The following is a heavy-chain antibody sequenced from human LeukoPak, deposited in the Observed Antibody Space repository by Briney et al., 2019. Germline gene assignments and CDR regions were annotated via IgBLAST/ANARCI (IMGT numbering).Heavy chain of an antibody. CDR3: ARHDGHQLVEDEKSCYYFDY. Sequence: SDTLSLTCTVSGASISSISSYYWSWIRQPPGKGLEWIGSIYYSGSTSYYNPSLKSRVAISVDTSKNQFSLRLSSVTAADTAVYYCARHDGHQLVEDEKSCYYFDYWGQGTLVTVSS. V-gene: IGHV4-39*01. D-gene: IGHD6-13*01. CDR2: IYYSGST. J-gene: IGHJ4*02. CDR1: GASISSISSYY.